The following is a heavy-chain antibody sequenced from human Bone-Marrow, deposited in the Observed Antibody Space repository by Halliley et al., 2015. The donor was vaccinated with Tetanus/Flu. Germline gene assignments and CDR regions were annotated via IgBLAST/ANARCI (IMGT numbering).Heavy chain of an antibody. CDR3: AKMRYISGRVDPFDY. Sequence: SLRLSCAASGFTFSNYAMSWVRQAPGKGLEWVSAVSGGGASRYYADSVKGRFTISRDNSKNTLYLQMNALRAGDTAVYFCAKMRYISGRVDPFDYWGQGALVTVPS. V-gene: IGHV3-23*01. J-gene: IGHJ4*02. CDR2: VSGGGASR. D-gene: IGHD6-19*01. CDR1: GFTFSNYA.